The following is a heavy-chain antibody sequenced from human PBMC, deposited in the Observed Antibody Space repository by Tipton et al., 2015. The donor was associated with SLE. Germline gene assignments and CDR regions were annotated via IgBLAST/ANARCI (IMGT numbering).Heavy chain of an antibody. CDR1: GYTFTDYY. CDR2: VDPEDGET. Sequence: QLVQSGAEVKKPGATVKISCKVSGYTFTDYYMHWVQQAPGKGLEWMGLVDPEDGETIYAEKFQGRVTMTRNTSISTAYMELSSLRSEATAVYYCATSYRDYVEYFQHWGQGTLVTVSS. V-gene: IGHV1-69-2*01. D-gene: IGHD4-17*01. CDR3: ATSYRDYVEYFQH. J-gene: IGHJ1*01.